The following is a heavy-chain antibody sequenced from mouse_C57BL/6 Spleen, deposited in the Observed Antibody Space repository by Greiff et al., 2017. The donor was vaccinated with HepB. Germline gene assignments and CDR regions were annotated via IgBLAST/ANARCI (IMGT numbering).Heavy chain of an antibody. CDR2: IDPSDSET. J-gene: IGHJ2*01. CDR3: ARSLYYGSSYFDY. V-gene: IGHV1-52*01. CDR1: GYTFTSYW. Sequence: QVQLQQPGAELVRPGSSVKLSCKASGYTFTSYWMHWVKQRPIQGLEWIGNIDPSDSETHYNQKFKDKATLTVDKSSSTAYMQLSSLTSEDSAVYYCARSLYYGSSYFDYWGLGTTLTVSS. D-gene: IGHD1-1*01.